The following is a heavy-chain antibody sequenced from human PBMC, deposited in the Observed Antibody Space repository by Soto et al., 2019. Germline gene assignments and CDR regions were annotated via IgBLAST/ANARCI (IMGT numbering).Heavy chain of an antibody. CDR1: GFTFSRYW. J-gene: IGHJ6*02. CDR3: ARDLGFSDYYYGMDV. D-gene: IGHD5-12*01. V-gene: IGHV3-74*01. Sequence: PGGSLRLSCAASGFTFSRYWMHWVRQAPGKGLVWVSRIHSDGSTTTYADSVKGRFTISRDNAKNTLYLQLNSLRAEDTAVYYCARDLGFSDYYYGMDVWGQGTTVTVSS. CDR2: IHSDGSTT.